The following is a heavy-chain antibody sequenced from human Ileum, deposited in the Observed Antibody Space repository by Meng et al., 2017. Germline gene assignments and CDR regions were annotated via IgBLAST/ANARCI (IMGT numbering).Heavy chain of an antibody. CDR1: GFTFSDYY. CDR2: ISSSGSTI. J-gene: IGHJ3*02. Sequence: GESLKISCAASGFTFSDYYMSWIRQAPGKGLEWVSYISSSGSTIYYADSVKGRFTISRDNAKNSLYLQMNSRRAEDTAVYYCVRGMVGYSGSLEAFDIWGQGTMVTVSS. V-gene: IGHV3-11*01. D-gene: IGHD2-15*01. CDR3: VRGMVGYSGSLEAFDI.